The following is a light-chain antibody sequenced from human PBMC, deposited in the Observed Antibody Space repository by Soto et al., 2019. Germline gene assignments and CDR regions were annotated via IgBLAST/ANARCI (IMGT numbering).Light chain of an antibody. J-gene: IGKJ4*01. CDR3: QKYNSAPPHT. CDR2: AAS. Sequence: DIQMTQPPSPLSASVGHRVTITCRARQGISNYLAWYQQKPGKVPKLLIYAASTLQSGVPSRFSGSGSGTDLALTITGLQPEDVATYYCQKYNSAPPHTFGGGIKVEIK. V-gene: IGKV1-27*01. CDR1: QGISNY.